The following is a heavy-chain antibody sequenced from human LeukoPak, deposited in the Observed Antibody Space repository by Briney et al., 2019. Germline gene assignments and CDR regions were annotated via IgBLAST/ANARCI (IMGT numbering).Heavy chain of an antibody. D-gene: IGHD2-2*01. CDR2: ISWKSDII. V-gene: IGHV3-9*01. Sequence: GGSLRLSCAASGFTFDDYAMHWVRQVPGKGLEWVSTISWKSDIIGYADSVKGRFTISRDNAKSSPYLQMNSLRVEGTALYYCVKSFYASPPAGMDVWGQGTTVTVSS. CDR3: VKSFYASPPAGMDV. J-gene: IGHJ6*02. CDR1: GFTFDDYA.